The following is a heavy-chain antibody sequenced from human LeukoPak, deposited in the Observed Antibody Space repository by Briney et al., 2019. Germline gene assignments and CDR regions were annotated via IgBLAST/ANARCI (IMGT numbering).Heavy chain of an antibody. CDR1: GGSVSSYY. V-gene: IGHV4-34*01. J-gene: IGHJ5*02. D-gene: IGHD4-11*01. Sequence: SETLSLTCTVSGGSVSSYYWSWIRQPPGKGLEWIGEINHSGSTNYNPSLKSRVSISVDRSKNQFSLKLSSVTAADTAVYYCARAGLPPGKEFDPWGQGTLVTVSS. CDR3: ARAGLPPGKEFDP. CDR2: INHSGST.